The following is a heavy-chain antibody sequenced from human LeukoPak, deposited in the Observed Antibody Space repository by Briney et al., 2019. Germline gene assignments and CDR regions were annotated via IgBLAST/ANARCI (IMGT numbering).Heavy chain of an antibody. V-gene: IGHV3-23*01. CDR2: ISGSGDRT. CDR1: GFTFRSYG. Sequence: PGGSLRLSCAASGFTFRSYGMTWVRQAPGKGLQWVSAISGSGDRTYYADSVRGRFTISRDNAKNSLYLQMNSLRAEDTAVYYCARTKDVLRYFDWPPEGFYMDVWGKGTTVTISS. D-gene: IGHD3-9*01. J-gene: IGHJ6*03. CDR3: ARTKDVLRYFDWPPEGFYMDV.